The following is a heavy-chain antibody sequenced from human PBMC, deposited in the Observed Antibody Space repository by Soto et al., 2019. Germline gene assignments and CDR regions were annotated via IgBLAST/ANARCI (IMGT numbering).Heavy chain of an antibody. Sequence: GGSLRLSCAASGFTFSSYAMSWVRQAPGKGLEWVSAISGSGGSTYYADSVKGRFTISRDNSKNTRYLQMNSLRAEDTAVYYCAKVIAVAGTVSPYYFDYWGQGTLVTVSS. CDR3: AKVIAVAGTVSPYYFDY. J-gene: IGHJ4*02. CDR1: GFTFSSYA. CDR2: ISGSGGST. D-gene: IGHD6-19*01. V-gene: IGHV3-23*01.